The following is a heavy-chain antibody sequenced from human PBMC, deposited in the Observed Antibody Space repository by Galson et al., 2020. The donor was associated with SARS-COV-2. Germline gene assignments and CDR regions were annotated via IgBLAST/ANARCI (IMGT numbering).Heavy chain of an antibody. J-gene: IGHJ4*02. D-gene: IGHD3-22*01. V-gene: IGHV1-69*10. CDR1: GGTFSSYA. CDR3: ARDDVSGYFDSSGYYKGWRGGY. Sequence: SVKVSCKASGGTFSSYAISWVRQAPGQGLEWMGGIIPILGIANYAQKFQGRVTITADKSTRTAYMELSSLRSEDTAVYYCARDDVSGYFDSSGYYKGWRGGYWGQGTLVTVSS. CDR2: IIPILGIA.